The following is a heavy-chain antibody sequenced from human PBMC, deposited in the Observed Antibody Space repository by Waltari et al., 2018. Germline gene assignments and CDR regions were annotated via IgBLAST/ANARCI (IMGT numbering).Heavy chain of an antibody. V-gene: IGHV3-23*01. CDR1: GFTFSRYA. D-gene: IGHD3-10*01. CDR2: ILEDGSNT. Sequence: EVKLQESGGDLVQPGGSLRLSCEASGFTFSRYAMYWVRQAPGKGLEWVSGILEDGSNTYYRDSVNGRFTISRDNSKNTLYLQMNNLRAEDAALYYCCKGSDTYYFDFWGPGTLVTVSS. J-gene: IGHJ4*02. CDR3: CKGSDTYYFDF.